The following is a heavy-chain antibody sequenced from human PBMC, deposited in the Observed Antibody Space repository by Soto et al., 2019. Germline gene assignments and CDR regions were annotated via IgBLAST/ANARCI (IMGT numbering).Heavy chain of an antibody. Sequence: SETLSLTFTVSGGSVSSGSYYWSWIRQPPGKGLEWIGYIYYSGSTNYNPSLKSRVTISVDTSKNQFSLKLSSVTAADTAVDYCARVIEYDILTGYLGYWGQGALVTVSS. CDR3: ARVIEYDILTGYLGY. J-gene: IGHJ4*02. CDR1: GGSVSSGSYY. V-gene: IGHV4-61*01. CDR2: IYYSGST. D-gene: IGHD3-9*01.